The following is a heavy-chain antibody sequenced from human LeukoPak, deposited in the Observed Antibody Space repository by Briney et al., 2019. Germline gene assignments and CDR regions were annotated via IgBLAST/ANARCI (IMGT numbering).Heavy chain of an antibody. CDR1: GASISSNGYY. D-gene: IGHD6-13*01. Sequence: PSETLSLTCTVSGASISSNGYYWSWVRQPPGKGLEWIGEIYHSGSINYNPSLKSRVTISVDKSKNQFSLKLSSVTAADTAVYYCARVAAAGWEDYWGQGTLVTVSS. J-gene: IGHJ4*02. CDR3: ARVAAAGWEDY. V-gene: IGHV4-39*07. CDR2: IYHSGSI.